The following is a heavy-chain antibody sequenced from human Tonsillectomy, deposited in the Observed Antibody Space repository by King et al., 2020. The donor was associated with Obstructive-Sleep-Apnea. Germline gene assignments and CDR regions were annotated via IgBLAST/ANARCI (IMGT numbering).Heavy chain of an antibody. Sequence: VQLVESGGGLIQPGGSLRLSCAASGFTFSTYTMNWVRQAPGKGLEWVSYIRSSRTVIYYADSLKGRFTISRDNAKNSLYLQMNSLRVEDTAVYFCASPYDSNGYYYGLGNWGQGTLVTVSS. V-gene: IGHV3-48*04. J-gene: IGHJ4*02. CDR3: ASPYDSNGYYYGLGN. CDR2: IRSSRTVI. CDR1: GFTFSTYT. D-gene: IGHD3-22*01.